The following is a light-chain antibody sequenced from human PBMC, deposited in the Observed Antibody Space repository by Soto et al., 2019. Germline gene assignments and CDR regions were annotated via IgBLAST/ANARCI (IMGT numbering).Light chain of an antibody. CDR1: QSVSSSY. CDR2: GAS. V-gene: IGKV3-20*01. J-gene: IGKJ1*01. CDR3: QQYGSSPPNT. Sequence: EIVLTQSPCTLSLSPGERATLSCRASQSVSSSYLAWYQQKPGQAPRLLIYGASSRATGIPDRFSGSGSGTDFTLTISRLEPEDFAVYYCQQYGSSPPNTFGQGTKVDIK.